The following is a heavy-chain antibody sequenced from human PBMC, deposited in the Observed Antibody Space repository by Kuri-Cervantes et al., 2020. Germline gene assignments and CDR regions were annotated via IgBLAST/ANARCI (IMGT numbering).Heavy chain of an antibody. CDR1: GFKFSDCG. J-gene: IGHJ2*01. V-gene: IGHV3-33*01. Sequence: LSLTCVASGFKFSDCGMHWVRQAPGQGLEWLAVIWYDGSKTYYAESVKGRFTISRDNSKDTLYLQMNSLRAEDTAVYFCARDITTYLDVWGRGTRVTVSS. CDR2: IWYDGSKT. CDR3: ARDITTYLDV. D-gene: IGHD3-22*01.